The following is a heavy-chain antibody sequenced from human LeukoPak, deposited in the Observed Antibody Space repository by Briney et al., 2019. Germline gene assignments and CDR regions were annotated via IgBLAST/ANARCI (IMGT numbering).Heavy chain of an antibody. CDR3: ATRKLGNDY. J-gene: IGHJ4*02. V-gene: IGHV4-59*01. CDR2: IYYTET. Sequence: SETLSLTCAVYGGSFSGYYWSWIRQSPGKGLEWIGYIYYTETSYNPSLKSRVTISADTSKNQFSLKLYSVTAADTAVYYCATRKLGNDYWGQGTLVTVSS. CDR1: GGSFSGYY. D-gene: IGHD7-27*01.